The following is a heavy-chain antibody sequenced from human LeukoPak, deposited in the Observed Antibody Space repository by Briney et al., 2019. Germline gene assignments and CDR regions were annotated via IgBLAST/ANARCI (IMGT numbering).Heavy chain of an antibody. CDR2: FDPEDGGT. V-gene: IGHV1-24*01. D-gene: IGHD4-23*01. CDR1: GYILTELS. CDR3: ATVVNSARQYFQH. Sequence: ASVKVSCKVSGYILTELSMHWVRQAPGKGLEWMGGFDPEDGGTIYAQKFQGRVTMTEDTSTDTAYMELSSLRSEDTAVYYCATVVNSARQYFQHWGQGTLVTVSS. J-gene: IGHJ1*01.